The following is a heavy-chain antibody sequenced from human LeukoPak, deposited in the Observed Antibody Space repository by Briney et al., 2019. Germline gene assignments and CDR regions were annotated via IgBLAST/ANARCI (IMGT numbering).Heavy chain of an antibody. D-gene: IGHD3-10*01. CDR3: ARDLMAMVRGVDIDY. CDR2: IWYDGSNK. V-gene: IGHV3-33*01. Sequence: GRSLRLSCAASGFTFSSYGMHWVRQAPGKGLEWVAVIWYDGSNKYYADSVKGRSTISRDNSKNTLYLQMNSLRAEDTAVYYCARDLMAMVRGVDIDYWGQGTLVTVSS. CDR1: GFTFSSYG. J-gene: IGHJ4*02.